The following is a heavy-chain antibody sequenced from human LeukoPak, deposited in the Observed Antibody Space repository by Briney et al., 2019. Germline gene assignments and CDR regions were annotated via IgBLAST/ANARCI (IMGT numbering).Heavy chain of an antibody. CDR1: GFTCSDSY. CDR3: ARVSPDSSSWYGTYYFDY. CDR2: ISTGSIYK. D-gene: IGHD6-13*01. J-gene: IGHJ4*02. Sequence: GGSLRLSCAASGFTCSDSYMSWIRQAPGKGLEWVSYISTGSIYKKYADSVQGRFTISRDNAKNSLYLQMNSLRVDDTAVYYCARVSPDSSSWYGTYYFDYWGQGTLVTVSS. V-gene: IGHV3-11*06.